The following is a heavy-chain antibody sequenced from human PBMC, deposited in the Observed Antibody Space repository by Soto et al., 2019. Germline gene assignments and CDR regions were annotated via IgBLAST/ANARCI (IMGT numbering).Heavy chain of an antibody. CDR3: ASLYSSGWYGY. CDR2: INHSGST. D-gene: IGHD6-19*01. J-gene: IGHJ4*02. V-gene: IGHV4-34*01. CDR1: GGSFSGYY. Sequence: SETLSLTCAVYGGSFSGYYWSWIRQPPGKGLEWIGEINHSGSTNYNPSLKSRVTISVDTSKNQFSLKLSSVTAADTAVYYCASLYSSGWYGYWGQGTLVTVSS.